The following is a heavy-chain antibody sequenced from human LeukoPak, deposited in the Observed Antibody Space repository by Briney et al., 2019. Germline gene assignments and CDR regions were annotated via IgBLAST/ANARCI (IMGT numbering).Heavy chain of an antibody. V-gene: IGHV3-23*01. CDR3: AKDWDDVSWNFDY. J-gene: IGHJ4*02. D-gene: IGHD6-13*01. CDR2: ISGSGGST. Sequence: PGRSLRLSCAASGFTFSSYAMHWVRQAPGKGLEWVSAISGSGGSTYYADSVKGRFTISRDNSKNTLYLQMNSLRAEDTAVYYCAKDWDDVSWNFDYWGQGTLVTVSS. CDR1: GFTFSSYA.